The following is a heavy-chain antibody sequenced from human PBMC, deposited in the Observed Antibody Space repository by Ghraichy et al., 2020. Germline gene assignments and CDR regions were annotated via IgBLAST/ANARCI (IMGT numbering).Heavy chain of an antibody. J-gene: IGHJ4*02. CDR3: ARDPDPNCSGGSCYSWYFDY. V-gene: IGHV6-1*01. D-gene: IGHD2-15*01. Sequence: SQTLSLTCAISGDSVSSNSAAWNWIRQSPSRGLEWLGRTYYRSKWYNDYAVSVKSRITINPDTSKNQFSLQLNSVTPEDTAVYYCARDPDPNCSGGSCYSWYFDYWGQGTLVTVSS. CDR1: GDSVSSNSAA. CDR2: TYYRSKWYN.